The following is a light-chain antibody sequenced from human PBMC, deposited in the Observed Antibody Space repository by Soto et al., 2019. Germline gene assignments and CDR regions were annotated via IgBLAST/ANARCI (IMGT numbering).Light chain of an antibody. Sequence: QLVLTQSSSASASPGSSVKLTCTLSGGHSTYTIAWHQQQPGKVPRYLMKLEGSGSYNKGSGVPDRFSGSSSGADRYLTISNLQSEDEADYYCETWDSHTYVFGTGTKVTVL. V-gene: IGLV4-60*03. CDR1: GGHSTYT. CDR3: ETWDSHTYV. J-gene: IGLJ1*01. CDR2: LEGSGSY.